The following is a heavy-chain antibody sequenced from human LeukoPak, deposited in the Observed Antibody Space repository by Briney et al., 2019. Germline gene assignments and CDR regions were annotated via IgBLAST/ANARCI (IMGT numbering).Heavy chain of an antibody. Sequence: GGSLRLSCAASGFTFSSYSMNWVRQAPGKGLEWVSSISSSSSYIHYADSVKGRFTISRDNAKNSLYLQMNSLRAEDTAVYYCARDHSGGLDYWGQGTLVTVSS. V-gene: IGHV3-21*01. D-gene: IGHD2-8*02. CDR3: ARDHSGGLDY. CDR1: GFTFSSYS. CDR2: ISSSSSYI. J-gene: IGHJ4*02.